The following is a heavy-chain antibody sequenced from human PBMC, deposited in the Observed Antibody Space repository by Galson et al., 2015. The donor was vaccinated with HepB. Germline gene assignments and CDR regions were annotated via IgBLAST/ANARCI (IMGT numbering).Heavy chain of an antibody. CDR2: ISTSSSTI. Sequence: SLRLSCAASGFTFSSYNMNWVRQPPGKGLEWVSYISTSSSTIYYADSVKGRFTISSDNAENSLYLQMYSLRADDTAVYYCARGMTGYSRGAFDYWGQGTLVTVSS. V-gene: IGHV3-48*04. CDR3: ARGMTGYSRGAFDY. J-gene: IGHJ4*02. CDR1: GFTFSSYN. D-gene: IGHD3-9*01.